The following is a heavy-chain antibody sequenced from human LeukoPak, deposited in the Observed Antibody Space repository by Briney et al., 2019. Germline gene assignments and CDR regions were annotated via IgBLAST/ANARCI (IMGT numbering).Heavy chain of an antibody. D-gene: IGHD4-23*01. CDR3: ARGAHKRDDYGGFFDY. CDR1: GFTFSNYG. V-gene: IGHV3-30*02. CDR2: IRYDGSNK. Sequence: GGSLRLSCAASGFTFSNYGIHWVRQAPGKGLEGVAFIRYDGSNKYYADSVKGRFTISRDNSKNTLYLQMNSLRTEDTAVYYCARGAHKRDDYGGFFDYWGQGTLVTVSS. J-gene: IGHJ4*02.